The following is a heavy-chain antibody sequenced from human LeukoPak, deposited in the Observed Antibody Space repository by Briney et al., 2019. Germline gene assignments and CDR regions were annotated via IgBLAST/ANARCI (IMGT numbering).Heavy chain of an antibody. CDR2: IHSSGST. J-gene: IGHJ3*01. CDR3: VRGDLNCHGSGSYCAFDV. V-gene: IGHV4-59*08. Sequence: ASETLSLTCSVSGGSMSSYYWTWIRQPPGKGLEWIGFIHSSGSTHYTPPLHSRVTISLDTSKSQFSLKLGSVTAADTAVYFCVRGDLNCHGSGSYCAFDVWGQGTMVTVSA. D-gene: IGHD3-10*01. CDR1: GGSMSSYY.